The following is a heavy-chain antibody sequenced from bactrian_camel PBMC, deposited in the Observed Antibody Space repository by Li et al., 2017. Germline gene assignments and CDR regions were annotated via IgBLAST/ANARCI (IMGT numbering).Heavy chain of an antibody. J-gene: IGHJ4*01. CDR2: IDSGDTA. D-gene: IGHD2*01. CDR3: AADPLCSGGYCNAGGLWGSDVRCY. CDR1: GYNSMADC. V-gene: IGHV3S53*01. Sequence: VQLVESGGGSVEAGGSLELSCVASGYNSMADCMGWFRQSPGQEREGIAAIDSGDTATYADSVKGRFTISRGNAKNMVDLQMNALKPEDTATYYCAADPLCSGGYCNAGGLWGSDVRCYWGQGTQVTVS.